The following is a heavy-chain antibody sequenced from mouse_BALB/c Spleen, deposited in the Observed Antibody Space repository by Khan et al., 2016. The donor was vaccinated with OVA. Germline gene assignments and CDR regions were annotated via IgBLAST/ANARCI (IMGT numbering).Heavy chain of an antibody. D-gene: IGHD1-1*01. Sequence: EVELVEFGGGLVKPGGSLKLSCAASGFTFSSYAMSWVRQTPEKRLEWVATISSGANYTYFPDSVKGRFTISRDNAKNTLYLQMSSLRSEDTAMYYCARDYYDSRGALDYWGQGTSVTVSS. CDR3: ARDYYDSRGALDY. J-gene: IGHJ4*01. V-gene: IGHV5-9-1*01. CDR1: GFTFSSYA. CDR2: ISSGANYT.